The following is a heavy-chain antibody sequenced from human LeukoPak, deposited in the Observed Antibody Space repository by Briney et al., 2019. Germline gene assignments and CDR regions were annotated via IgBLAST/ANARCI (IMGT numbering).Heavy chain of an antibody. V-gene: IGHV4-59*01. D-gene: IGHD6-19*01. Sequence: SETLSLTCTVSGGSISSYYWSWIRQPPGKGLEWIGYIYYSGSTNYNPSLKSRVTISVDTSKNQFSLKLSSVTAADTAVYYYAREAYSSGWYSIGYFDYWGQGTLVTVSS. J-gene: IGHJ4*02. CDR1: GGSISSYY. CDR2: IYYSGST. CDR3: AREAYSSGWYSIGYFDY.